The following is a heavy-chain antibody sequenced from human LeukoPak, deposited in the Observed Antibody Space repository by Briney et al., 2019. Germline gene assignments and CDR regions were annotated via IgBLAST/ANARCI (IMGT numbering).Heavy chain of an antibody. V-gene: IGHV3-21*01. CDR1: GFTFSSYS. CDR2: ISSSSSYI. J-gene: IGHJ3*02. Sequence: GGSLRLSCAASGFTFSSYSMNWVRQAPGKGLEWVPSISSSSSYIYYADSVKGRFTISRDNAKNSLYLQMNSLRAEDTAVYYCARDPSSSWYDAFDIWGQGTMVTVSS. D-gene: IGHD6-13*01. CDR3: ARDPSSSWYDAFDI.